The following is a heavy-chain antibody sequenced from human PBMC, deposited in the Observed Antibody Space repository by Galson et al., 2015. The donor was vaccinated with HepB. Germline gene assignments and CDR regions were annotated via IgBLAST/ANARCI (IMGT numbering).Heavy chain of an antibody. Sequence: SLRLSCAASGLTFSDYSMNWVRQAPGKGLGWVSSINSSSNYIYYADSVRGRFTTSRDNAKNSLCLQLDILRADNTAMYYCARLDCSGAACPGFGLEDGGQGTVVTVSS. J-gene: IGHJ4*03. CDR2: INSSSNYI. CDR3: ARLDCSGAACPGFGLED. D-gene: IGHD2-15*01. V-gene: IGHV3-21*06. CDR1: GLTFSDYS.